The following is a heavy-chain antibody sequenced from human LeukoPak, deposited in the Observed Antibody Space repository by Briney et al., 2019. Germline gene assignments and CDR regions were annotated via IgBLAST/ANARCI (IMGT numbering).Heavy chain of an antibody. D-gene: IGHD5-18*01. Sequence: GGSLRLSCAASGFTFSNYGMHWVRQAPGKELEWVAFIRYDGNNKYYADSVKGRFTISRDNSKNTLYLQMNSLRAEDTALYYCAKVLTAMGLYFDYWGKGTLVTVSS. V-gene: IGHV3-30*02. CDR1: GFTFSNYG. CDR2: IRYDGNNK. J-gene: IGHJ4*02. CDR3: AKVLTAMGLYFDY.